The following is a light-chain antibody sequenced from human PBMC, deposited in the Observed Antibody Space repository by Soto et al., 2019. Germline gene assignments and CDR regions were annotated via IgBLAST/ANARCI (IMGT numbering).Light chain of an antibody. CDR2: DAS. CDR1: QSFSTW. V-gene: IGKV1-5*01. CDR3: QQYNSYPWT. J-gene: IGKJ1*01. Sequence: DIQMTQSPSTLSASVGDTVTITCRASQSFSTWVSWYQQKPGKAPKLLIYDASSLESGVPSRFSGSRSGTEFTLTISSLQPDDFASYYCQQYNSYPWTFGQGTKVDI.